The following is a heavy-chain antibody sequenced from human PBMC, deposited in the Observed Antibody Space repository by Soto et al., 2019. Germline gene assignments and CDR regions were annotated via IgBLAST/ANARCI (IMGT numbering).Heavy chain of an antibody. Sequence: SETLSLTCAVSGYSISSGYYWGWIRQPPGKGLEWIGTFYHSGSTYYNQSLKSRVTFSVDTSKNQFSLNLSSVTAADTAVYYCARGTDGGWYWFDPWGQGNLVTVSS. D-gene: IGHD6-19*01. V-gene: IGHV4-38-2*01. J-gene: IGHJ5*02. CDR2: FYHSGST. CDR3: ARGTDGGWYWFDP. CDR1: GYSISSGYY.